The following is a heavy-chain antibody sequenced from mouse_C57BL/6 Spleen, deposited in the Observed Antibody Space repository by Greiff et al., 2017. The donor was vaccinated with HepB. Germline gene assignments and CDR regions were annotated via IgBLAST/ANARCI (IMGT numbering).Heavy chain of an antibody. CDR3: ARSHGSSYVGYFDV. D-gene: IGHD1-1*01. CDR2: IDPSDSYT. J-gene: IGHJ1*03. CDR1: GYTFTSYW. Sequence: QVQLQQPGAELVMPGASVKLSCKASGYTFTSYWMHWVKQRPGQGLEWIGEIDPSDSYTNYNQKFKGKSTLTVDKSSSTAYMQLSSLTSEDSAVYYCARSHGSSYVGYFDVWGTGTTVTVSS. V-gene: IGHV1-69*01.